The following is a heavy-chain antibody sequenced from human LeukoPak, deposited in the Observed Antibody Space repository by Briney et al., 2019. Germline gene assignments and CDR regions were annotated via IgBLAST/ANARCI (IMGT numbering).Heavy chain of an antibody. CDR2: IYYSGST. D-gene: IGHD2-15*01. CDR3: ASWYCSGGSCSHYFDY. CDR1: GGSISSSSYY. Sequence: SETLSLTCTVSGGSISSSSYYWGWIRQPPGKGLEWIGSIYYSGSTYYNPSLKSRVTISVDTSKNQFSLKLSSVTAADTAVYYCASWYCSGGSCSHYFDYWGQGTLVTASS. J-gene: IGHJ4*02. V-gene: IGHV4-39*07.